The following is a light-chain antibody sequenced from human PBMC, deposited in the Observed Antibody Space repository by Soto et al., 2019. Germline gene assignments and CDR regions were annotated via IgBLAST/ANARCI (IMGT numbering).Light chain of an antibody. CDR3: LQPLQTPDYT. J-gene: IGKJ2*01. CDR1: QSLLHSNGYNY. CDR2: LGS. Sequence: DIVMTQSPLSLPVTPGEPASISCRSSQSLLHSNGYNYLDWYLQKPGQSPQLLIYLGSNRASGVPDRFSGSGTVTDFILKISRVEAEDVGVYYCLQPLQTPDYTFGQGTKLEIK. V-gene: IGKV2-28*01.